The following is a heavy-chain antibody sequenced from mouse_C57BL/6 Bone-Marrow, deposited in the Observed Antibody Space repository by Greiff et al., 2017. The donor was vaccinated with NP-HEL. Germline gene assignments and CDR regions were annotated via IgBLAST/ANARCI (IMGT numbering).Heavy chain of an antibody. J-gene: IGHJ3*01. CDR2: INPSTGGT. CDR1: GYSFTGYY. CDR3: ARERDSLAY. V-gene: IGHV1-42*01. Sequence: VQLQQSGPELVKPGASVKISCKASGYSFTGYYMNWVKQSPEKSLEWIGEINPSTGGTTYNQKFKAKATLTVDKSSSTAYMQLKSLTSEDSAVYYCARERDSLAYWGQGTLVTVSA.